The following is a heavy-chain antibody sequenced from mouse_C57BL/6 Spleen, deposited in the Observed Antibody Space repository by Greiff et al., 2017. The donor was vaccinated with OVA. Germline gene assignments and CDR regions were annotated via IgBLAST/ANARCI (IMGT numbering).Heavy chain of an antibody. CDR3: ARVGYCGGAMDY. J-gene: IGHJ4*01. Sequence: QVQLQQPGAELVMPGASVKLSCKASGYTFTSYWMHWVKQRPGQGLEWIGEIDPSDSYTNYNQKFKGKSTLTVDKSSSTAYMQLSSLTSEDSAVYYWARVGYCGGAMDYWGQGTSVTVSS. D-gene: IGHD2-3*01. V-gene: IGHV1-69*01. CDR2: IDPSDSYT. CDR1: GYTFTSYW.